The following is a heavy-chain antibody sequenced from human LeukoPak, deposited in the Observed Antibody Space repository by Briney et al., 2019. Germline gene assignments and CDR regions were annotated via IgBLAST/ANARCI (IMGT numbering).Heavy chain of an antibody. CDR3: AKDWHILTGRNCFDP. D-gene: IGHD3-9*01. Sequence: ASVKVSCKASGYTFTSYAMNWVRQAPGQGLEWMGWVTSYNGDTNYAQKFQGRVTMSTDTSTSTAYMELRSLRFDDTAIYYCAKDWHILTGRNCFDPWGQGTLVTVSS. J-gene: IGHJ5*02. V-gene: IGHV1-18*01. CDR2: VTSYNGDT. CDR1: GYTFTSYA.